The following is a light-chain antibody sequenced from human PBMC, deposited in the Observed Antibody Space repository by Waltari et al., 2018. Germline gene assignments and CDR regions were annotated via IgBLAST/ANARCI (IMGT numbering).Light chain of an antibody. CDR1: QSVSSRS. CDR2: GAS. J-gene: IGKJ1*01. Sequence: EIVLTQSPGSLSLSPGERATPPCRASQSVSSRSLPWYQLKPGQAPRLLIYGASSRATGIPDRFSGSGSGTDFTLTISRLEPEDSAVYYCQQYGSSPPLTFGQGTKVEIK. V-gene: IGKV3-20*01. CDR3: QQYGSSPPLT.